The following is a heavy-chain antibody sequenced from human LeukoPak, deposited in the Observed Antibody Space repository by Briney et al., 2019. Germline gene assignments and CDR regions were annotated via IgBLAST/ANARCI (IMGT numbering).Heavy chain of an antibody. J-gene: IGHJ5*02. CDR2: IYYSGST. V-gene: IGHV4-39*07. CDR3: ARRLSYYYGSGSYGWFDP. D-gene: IGHD3-10*01. Sequence: SETLSLTCTVSGGSISSSSYYWGWIRQPPGKGLEWIGSIYYSGSTYYNPSLKSRVTISVDTSKNQFSLKLSSVTAADTAVYYCARRLSYYYGSGSYGWFDPWGQGTLVTVSS. CDR1: GGSISSSSYY.